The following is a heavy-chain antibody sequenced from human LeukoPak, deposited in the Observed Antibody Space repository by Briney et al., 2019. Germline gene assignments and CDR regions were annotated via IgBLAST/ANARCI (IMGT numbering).Heavy chain of an antibody. J-gene: IGHJ5*02. D-gene: IGHD1-26*01. Sequence: GGSLRLSCSASGFTLSHYWMTWVRQAPGKGLEWEASIKEDGSETSYVDSVKGRFTISRDNAKNSVYLQMNSLGGEDTAVYFCVRGGSYTFDHWGQGILVTVSS. CDR2: IKEDGSET. CDR1: GFTLSHYW. CDR3: VRGGSYTFDH. V-gene: IGHV3-7*01.